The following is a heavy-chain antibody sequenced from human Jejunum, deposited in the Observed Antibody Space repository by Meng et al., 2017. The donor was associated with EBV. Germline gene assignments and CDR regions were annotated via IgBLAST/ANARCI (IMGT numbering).Heavy chain of an antibody. CDR2: INPNGGST. J-gene: IGHJ4*02. D-gene: IGHD6-13*01. CDR1: GYTFTSYS. V-gene: IGHV1-46*01. Sequence: QVQMGHAWEWVAKPGASVQISCKAAGYTFTSYSMHGVRQAPGQGLEWMGIINPNGGSTTYAQEFQGRLTMTRDTSTSTVNMELSSLRSGDTAMYYCARSIIAPAATGYWGQGTLVTVSS. CDR3: ARSIIAPAATGY.